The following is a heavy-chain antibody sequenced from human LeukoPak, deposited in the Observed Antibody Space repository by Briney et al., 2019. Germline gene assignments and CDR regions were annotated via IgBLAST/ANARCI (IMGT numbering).Heavy chain of an antibody. CDR3: AKGGIGYCSSTSCSHPDY. D-gene: IGHD2-2*01. CDR2: IWYDGSNK. J-gene: IGHJ4*02. Sequence: GRSLRLSCAASGFTFSSYGMHWVRQAPGKGLEWVAVIWYDGSNKYYADSVKGRFTISRDNSKNTLYLQMNSLRAEDTAVYYCAKGGIGYCSSTSCSHPDYWGQGTLVTVSS. CDR1: GFTFSSYG. V-gene: IGHV3-33*06.